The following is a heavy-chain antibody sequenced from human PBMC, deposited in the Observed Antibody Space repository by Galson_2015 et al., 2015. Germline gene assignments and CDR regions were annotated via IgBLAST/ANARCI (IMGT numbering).Heavy chain of an antibody. J-gene: IGHJ4*02. CDR3: ARGRRVAARLTRGVDY. CDR2: MNPNSGNT. Sequence: SVKVSCKASGYTFTSYDINWVRQATGQGLEWMGWMNPNSGNTGYAQKFQGRVTMTRNTSISTAYMELSSLRSEDTAVYYRARGRRVAARLTRGVDYRGQGTLVTGSS. D-gene: IGHD6-13*01. CDR1: GYTFTSYD. V-gene: IGHV1-8*01.